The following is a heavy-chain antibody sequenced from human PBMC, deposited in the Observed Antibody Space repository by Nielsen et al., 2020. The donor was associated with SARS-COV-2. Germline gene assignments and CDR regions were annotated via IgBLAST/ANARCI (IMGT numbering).Heavy chain of an antibody. CDR1: GYTFSDYG. V-gene: IGHV3-33*06. Sequence: GESLKISCVASGYTFSDYGMHWVRQAPGKGLEWVALMWYDGVEKDYADSVRGRFTISRDNSKTTMYLQMNSLRAEDTAVYYCAKELYYYDSGAFYLNAMDVWGQGTPVTVSS. CDR3: AKELYYYDSGAFYLNAMDV. D-gene: IGHD3-22*01. J-gene: IGHJ6*02. CDR2: MWYDGVEK.